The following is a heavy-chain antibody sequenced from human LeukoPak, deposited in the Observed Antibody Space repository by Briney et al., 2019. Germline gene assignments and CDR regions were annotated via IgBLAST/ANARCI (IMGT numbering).Heavy chain of an antibody. CDR2: IKQDGSEK. CDR3: ARERGSPPGSDFDY. V-gene: IGHV3-7*01. CDR1: GFTFSSYW. Sequence: GGSLRLSCAVSGFTFSSYWMTWVRQAPGKGLEWVANIKQDGSEKYYVDSVKGRFTISRDNAYNSLYLQMNSLRAEDTAVYYCARERGSPPGSDFDYWGQGTLVTVSS. D-gene: IGHD3-10*01. J-gene: IGHJ4*02.